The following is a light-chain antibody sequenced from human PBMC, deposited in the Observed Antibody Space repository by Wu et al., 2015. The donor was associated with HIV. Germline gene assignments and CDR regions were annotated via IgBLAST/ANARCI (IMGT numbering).Light chain of an antibody. V-gene: IGKV3-15*01. J-gene: IGKJ1*01. CDR1: QNISSN. CDR3: QQYNNWPPLA. Sequence: EVVMTQSPATLSVSPGERATLSCRASQNISSNLAWYQQKPDQAPRLLIYDASARATGIPARFSGSGSGTEFTLTINSLQSEDFAVYYCQQYNNWPPLAFGQGTKVEIK. CDR2: DAS.